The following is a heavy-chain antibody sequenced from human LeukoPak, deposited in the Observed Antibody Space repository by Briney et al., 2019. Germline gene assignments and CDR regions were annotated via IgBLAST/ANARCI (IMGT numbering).Heavy chain of an antibody. CDR1: GYTFTGYY. D-gene: IGHD3-3*01. CDR2: INPNSGGT. J-gene: IGHJ5*02. CDR3: ARDLHFGVVKGFGNWFDP. Sequence: LRASVKVSCKASGYTFTGYYMHWVRQAPGQGLEWMGWINPNSGGTNYAQKFQGRVTMTRDTSISTAYMELSRLRSDDTAVYYCARDLHFGVVKGFGNWFDPWGQGTLVTVSS. V-gene: IGHV1-2*02.